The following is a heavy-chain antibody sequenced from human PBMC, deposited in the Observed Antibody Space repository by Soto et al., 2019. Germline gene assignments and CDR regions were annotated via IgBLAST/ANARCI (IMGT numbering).Heavy chain of an antibody. CDR2: ISYDGSIK. Sequence: QVQLVESGGGVVQPGRSLRLSCAASGFTFSSYGMHWVRQAPGKGLEWVAVISYDGSIKYYADSVKGRFTISRDNSKNTLYLQMNSLRAEDTAVYYCAKGALQYSSGWYYYYGMDVWGQGTTVTVSS. CDR3: AKGALQYSSGWYYYYGMDV. V-gene: IGHV3-30*18. D-gene: IGHD6-19*01. J-gene: IGHJ6*02. CDR1: GFTFSSYG.